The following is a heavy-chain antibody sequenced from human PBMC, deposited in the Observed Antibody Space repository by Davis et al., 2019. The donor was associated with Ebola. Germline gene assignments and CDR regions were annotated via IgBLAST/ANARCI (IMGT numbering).Heavy chain of an antibody. CDR1: GFTFSSHW. V-gene: IGHV3-74*01. D-gene: IGHD3-3*01. CDR3: ARLFGVIPVFDY. CDR2: INTDATST. Sequence: GESLKISCAASGFTFSSHWMHWVRQAPGKGLVWVSRINTDATSTNYADAVKGRFTISRDNARNTLYLQMNSLRAEDTAVYYCARLFGVIPVFDYWGQGTLVTVSS. J-gene: IGHJ4*02.